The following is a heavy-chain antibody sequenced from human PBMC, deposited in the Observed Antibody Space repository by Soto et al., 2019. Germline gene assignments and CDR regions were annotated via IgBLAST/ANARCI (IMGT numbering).Heavy chain of an antibody. D-gene: IGHD5-12*01. CDR3: ARDTSDYDSNWFDP. CDR1: GFTFSSYS. J-gene: IGHJ5*02. Sequence: GGSLRLSCAASGFTFSSYSMNWVRQAPGKGLEWVSSISSSSSYIYYADSVKGRFTISRDNAKNSLYLQMNSLRAEDTAIYYCARDTSDYDSNWFDPWGQGTQVTVSS. CDR2: ISSSSSYI. V-gene: IGHV3-21*04.